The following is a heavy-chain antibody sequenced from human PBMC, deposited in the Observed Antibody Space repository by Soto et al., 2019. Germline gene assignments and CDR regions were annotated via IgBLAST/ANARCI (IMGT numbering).Heavy chain of an antibody. V-gene: IGHV3-7*01. J-gene: IGHJ4*02. CDR2: INQDGSER. CDR3: VCGGNFFVY. Sequence: EVQPVESGGGLVQPGGSLRLPCAASGFTFSTYWMTWVRQPPGKGLEWVASINQDGSERYYVDSVRGRFTISRDNAKNSLYLQMNSLRAEDTAVYYCVCGGNFFVYCGQGTLVTVSP. D-gene: IGHD3-16*01. CDR1: GFTFSTYW.